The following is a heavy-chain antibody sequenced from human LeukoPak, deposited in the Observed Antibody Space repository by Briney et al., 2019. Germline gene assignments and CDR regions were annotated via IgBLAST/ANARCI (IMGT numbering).Heavy chain of an antibody. CDR3: AREAVEGIVVALDY. CDR2: IYRSGST. V-gene: IGHV3-53*01. CDR1: GFTVSTNY. Sequence: GGSLRLSCAASGFTVSTNYVSWVRQAPGKGLEWVSVIYRSGSTYYADSVKGRFTISRDNSKNTLYLPMNRLRAEDTAVYYCAREAVEGIVVALDYWGQGTLVAVSS. D-gene: IGHD2-21*01. J-gene: IGHJ4*02.